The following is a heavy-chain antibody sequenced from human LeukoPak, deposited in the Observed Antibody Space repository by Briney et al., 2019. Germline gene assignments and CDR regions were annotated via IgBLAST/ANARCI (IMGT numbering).Heavy chain of an antibody. CDR3: AKDREITFGGVIVHLDY. CDR2: ISGSGGST. J-gene: IGHJ4*02. CDR1: GFTFSSYA. D-gene: IGHD3-16*02. V-gene: IGHV3-23*01. Sequence: PGGSLRLSCAASGFTFSSYAMSWVRQAPGKGLEWVSAISGSGGSTYYADSVKGRFTISRDNSKNTLYLQMNSLRAEDTAVYYCAKDREITFGGVIVHLDYWGQGTLVTVSS.